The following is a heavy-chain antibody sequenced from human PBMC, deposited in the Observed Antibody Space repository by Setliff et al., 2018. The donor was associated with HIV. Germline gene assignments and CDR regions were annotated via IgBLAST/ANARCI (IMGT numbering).Heavy chain of an antibody. J-gene: IGHJ6*03. CDR1: GGSLTYYY. Sequence: SETLSLTCSIYGGSLTYYYWSWLRQSPGKGLERIGEVVDSGSVNYNPSLKSRVTISVDPSKKEFSLKLASVTAADTAVYYCARASGDTSKFVNYYYYYMDVWGKGTTVTVSS. CDR2: VVDSGSV. D-gene: IGHD6-19*01. CDR3: ARASGDTSKFVNYYYYYMDV. V-gene: IGHV4-34*12.